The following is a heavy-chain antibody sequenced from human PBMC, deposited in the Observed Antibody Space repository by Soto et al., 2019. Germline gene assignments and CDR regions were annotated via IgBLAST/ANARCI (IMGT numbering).Heavy chain of an antibody. CDR3: AKDREYFPHHPHLEP. V-gene: IGHV3-23*01. CDR2: ISGSGGST. J-gene: IGHJ5*02. D-gene: IGHD3-9*01. CDR1: GFTFSSYA. Sequence: PGGSLRLSCAASGFTFSSYAMSWVRQAPGKGLEWVSAISGSGGSTYYADSVKGRFTISRDNSKNTLYLQMNSLRAEDTAVYYCAKDREYFPHHPHLEPWGQGTLVTVSS.